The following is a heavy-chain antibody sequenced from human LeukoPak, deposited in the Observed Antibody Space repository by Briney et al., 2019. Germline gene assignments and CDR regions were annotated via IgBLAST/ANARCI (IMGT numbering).Heavy chain of an antibody. V-gene: IGHV3-66*01. D-gene: IGHD1-26*01. CDR3: ARVSIVGAYFDY. Sequence: GGSLRFSCAASGFTVSSNYMSWVHQAPGKGLEWVSVIYSGGSTYYADSVKGRFTISRDNSKNTLYLQMNSLRAEDTAVYYCARVSIVGAYFDYWGQGTLVTVSS. J-gene: IGHJ4*02. CDR1: GFTVSSNY. CDR2: IYSGGST.